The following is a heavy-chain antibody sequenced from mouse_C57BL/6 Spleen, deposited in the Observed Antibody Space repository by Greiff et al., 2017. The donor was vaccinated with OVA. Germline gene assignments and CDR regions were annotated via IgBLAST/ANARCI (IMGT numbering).Heavy chain of an antibody. J-gene: IGHJ2*01. CDR3: ARRGLTGTGGFDY. V-gene: IGHV1-52*01. CDR2: IDPSDSET. CDR1: GYTFTSYW. D-gene: IGHD4-1*01. Sequence: QVQLKQPGAELVRPGSSVKLSCKASGYTFTSYWMHWVKQRPIQGLEWIGNIDPSDSETHYNQKFKDKATLTVDKSSSTAYMQLSSLTSEDSAVYYCARRGLTGTGGFDYWGQGTTLTVSS.